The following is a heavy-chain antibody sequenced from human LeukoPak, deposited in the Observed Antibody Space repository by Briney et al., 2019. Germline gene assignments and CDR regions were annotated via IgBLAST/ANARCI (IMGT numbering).Heavy chain of an antibody. CDR3: ARGDCSSTNCYEA. Sequence: SVKVSCKASGGTFSRYAISWVRQAPGQGLEWMGRIIPILGIANYAQKFQGRVTITADKSMSTAYMELSSLRSEDTAVYYCARGDCSSTNCYEAWGQGTLVTVSS. J-gene: IGHJ5*02. V-gene: IGHV1-69*04. CDR1: GGTFSRYA. CDR2: IIPILGIA. D-gene: IGHD2-2*01.